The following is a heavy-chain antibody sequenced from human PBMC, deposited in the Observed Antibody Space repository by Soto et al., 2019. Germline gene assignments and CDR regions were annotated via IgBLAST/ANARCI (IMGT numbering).Heavy chain of an antibody. CDR1: GGSISSGGYY. CDR3: ASDSYGSFGLDD. D-gene: IGHD5-18*01. V-gene: IGHV4-31*03. J-gene: IGHJ4*02. Sequence: QVQLQESGPGLVKPSQTLSLTCTVSGGSISSGGYYWSWIRQHPGKGLEWIGYIYYSGSAYSNPALKRRVTISVDRSKNQFSLKLSSGTAADTAVYYCASDSYGSFGLDDWGQGTLVTVSS. CDR2: IYYSGSA.